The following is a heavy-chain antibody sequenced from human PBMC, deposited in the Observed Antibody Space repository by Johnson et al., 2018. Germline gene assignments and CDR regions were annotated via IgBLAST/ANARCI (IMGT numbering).Heavy chain of an antibody. CDR3: TTDLGYYYDSSGYYADAFDI. D-gene: IGHD3-22*01. V-gene: IGHV3-15*07. Sequence: VQLVESGGGVVQPGRSLRLSCAASGFTFSNAWMNWVRQAPGKGLEWVGRIKSKTDGGTTDYAAPVKGRFTISRDDSKNTLYLQMNSLKTEDTAVYYCTTDLGYYYDSSGYYADAFDIWGQGTMVTVSS. J-gene: IGHJ3*02. CDR2: IKSKTDGGTT. CDR1: GFTFSNAW.